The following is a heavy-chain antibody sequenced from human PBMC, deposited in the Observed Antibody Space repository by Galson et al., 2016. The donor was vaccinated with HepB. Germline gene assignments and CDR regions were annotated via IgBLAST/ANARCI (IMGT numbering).Heavy chain of an antibody. D-gene: IGHD5-24*01. J-gene: IGHJ4*02. V-gene: IGHV4-4*02. CDR2: IYYTGYT. CDR1: DGSITSNNW. Sequence: EPLSLTCVISDGSITSNNWWSWVRQPPGKGLEWSGEIYYTGYTNYNPSLVSRATISADKSKNQFSLNVTSVTAADTAVYYCARGQYNPYYFDYWGQGTLVTVSS. CDR3: ARGQYNPYYFDY.